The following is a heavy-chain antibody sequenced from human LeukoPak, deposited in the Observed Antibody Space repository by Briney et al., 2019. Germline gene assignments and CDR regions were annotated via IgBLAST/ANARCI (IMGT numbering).Heavy chain of an antibody. D-gene: IGHD6-6*01. V-gene: IGHV4-59*01. CDR3: ARGGREYLPGIFDI. CDR1: GGSISSYY. CDR2: IYYSGST. Sequence: PSETLSLTCTVSGGSISSYYWSWIRQPPGKGLEWSGYIYYSGSTNYNPSLKSRVTISVDTSKNQFSLKLSSVTAADTAVYYCARGGREYLPGIFDIWGQGTMVTVSS. J-gene: IGHJ3*02.